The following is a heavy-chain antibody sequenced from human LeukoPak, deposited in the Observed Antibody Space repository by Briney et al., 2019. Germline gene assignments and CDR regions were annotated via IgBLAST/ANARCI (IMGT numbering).Heavy chain of an antibody. CDR1: GFTFSTFW. CDR2: ISNDGSTT. J-gene: IGHJ4*02. D-gene: IGHD7-27*01. V-gene: IGHV3-74*01. CDR3: NVRWGPNSDY. Sequence: GGSLRLSCAASGFTFSTFWMHWVRQTPGKGLVWGSRISNDGSTTHYADSVKGRFTISRDNAKNTLFLHMNSLRAEDTAVYYCNVRWGPNSDYWGQGTLVTVSS.